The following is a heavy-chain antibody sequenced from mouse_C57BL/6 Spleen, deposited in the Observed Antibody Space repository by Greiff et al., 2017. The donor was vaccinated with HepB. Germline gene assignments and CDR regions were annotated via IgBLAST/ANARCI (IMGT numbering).Heavy chain of an antibody. CDR3: ARTGNYYYGLSYFDY. D-gene: IGHD1-1*01. CDR2: INPNNGGT. CDR1: GYTFTDYN. V-gene: IGHV1-18*01. J-gene: IGHJ2*01. Sequence: EVKLQQSGPELVKPGASVKIPCKASGYTFTDYNMDWVKQSHGKSLEWIGDINPNNGGTIYNQKFKGKATLTVDKSSSTAYMELRSLTSEDTAVYYCARTGNYYYGLSYFDYWGQGTTLTVSS.